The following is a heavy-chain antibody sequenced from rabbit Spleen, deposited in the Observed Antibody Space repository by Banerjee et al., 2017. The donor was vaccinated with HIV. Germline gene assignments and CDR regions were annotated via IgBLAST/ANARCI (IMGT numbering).Heavy chain of an antibody. CDR3: ARDLVAVIGWNFNL. CDR1: GFSFSNKAV. V-gene: IGHV1S45*01. CDR2: INAVTGKA. D-gene: IGHD1-1*01. J-gene: IGHJ4*01. Sequence: QEQLVESGGGLVQPGGSLKLSCTASGFSFSNKAVMCWVRQAPGKGLEWIACINAVTGKAVYASWAKGRFTFSKTSSTTVTLQMTSLTGADTATYFCARDLVAVIGWNFNLWGPGTLVTVS.